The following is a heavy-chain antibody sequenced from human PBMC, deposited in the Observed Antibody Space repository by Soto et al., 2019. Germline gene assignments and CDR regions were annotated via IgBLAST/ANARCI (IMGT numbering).Heavy chain of an antibody. CDR1: GGSIRGSY. Sequence: SETLSLTCSVSGGSIRGSYCSWIRQPPEKGPEWIASISYTGSATHNPSLKSRVSVSVDTTENQCSLKLTSVTAADTATYYCATGGGWLQNSNLRGLYFDYWGKGALVTVSS. D-gene: IGHD6-19*01. CDR2: ISYTGSA. J-gene: IGHJ4*02. CDR3: ATGGGWLQNSNLRGLYFDY. V-gene: IGHV4-59*01.